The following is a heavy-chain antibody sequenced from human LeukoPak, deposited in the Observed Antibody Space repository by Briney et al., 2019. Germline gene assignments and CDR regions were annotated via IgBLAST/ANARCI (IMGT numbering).Heavy chain of an antibody. D-gene: IGHD6-19*01. CDR3: AKYSSGWYDTNWFDP. J-gene: IGHJ5*02. V-gene: IGHV3-23*01. CDR1: GFTFSSYA. Sequence: GGSLRLSCAASGFTFSSYAMSWVRQAPGKGLEWVSAISGSGGSTYYADSVKGRFTISRDNSKNTLYLQMNSLRAEDTAVYYRAKYSSGWYDTNWFDPWGQGTLVTVSS. CDR2: ISGSGGST.